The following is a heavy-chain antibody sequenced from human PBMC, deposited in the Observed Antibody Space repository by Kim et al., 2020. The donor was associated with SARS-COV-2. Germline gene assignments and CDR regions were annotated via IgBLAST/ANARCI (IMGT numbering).Heavy chain of an antibody. CDR2: IYPGDSDT. J-gene: IGHJ4*02. V-gene: IGHV5-51*01. D-gene: IGHD3-10*01. CDR3: ARHRYYGSGSYYKTTLFDY. CDR1: GYSFTSYW. Sequence: GESLKISCKGSGYSFTSYWIGWVRQMPGKGLEWMGIIYPGDSDTRYSPSFQGQVTISADKSISTAYLQWSSLKASDTAMYYCARHRYYGSGSYYKTTLFDYWGQGTLVTVSS.